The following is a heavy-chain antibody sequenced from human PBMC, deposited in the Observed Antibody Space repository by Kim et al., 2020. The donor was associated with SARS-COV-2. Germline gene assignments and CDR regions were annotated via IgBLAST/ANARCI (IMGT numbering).Heavy chain of an antibody. CDR2: ISSSGGTT. V-gene: IGHV3-23*01. CDR1: GFTFSSYA. CDR3: AKGRYSGYDSAFDY. D-gene: IGHD5-12*01. Sequence: GGSLRLSCAASGFTFSSYAMSWVRQAPGKGLEWVSAISSSGGTTYYADSVKGRFTISRDNSKNTLYLQMNSLRVEDTAVYYCAKGRYSGYDSAFDYWGQGTLVTVSS. J-gene: IGHJ4*02.